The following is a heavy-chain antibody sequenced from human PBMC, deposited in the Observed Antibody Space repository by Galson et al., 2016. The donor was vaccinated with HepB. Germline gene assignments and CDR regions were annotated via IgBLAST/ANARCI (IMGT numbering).Heavy chain of an antibody. D-gene: IGHD3-10*01. CDR2: IKSDGETA. CDR3: VRTITPAPIPLFDY. Sequence: SLRLSCAASGFTFSNFWMHWVRQAPGKGPVWVSRIKSDGETADYADSVKGRFTISRDNAKNTLSLQMESLRAEDTAVYYCVRTITPAPIPLFDYWGQGTLVTVSS. V-gene: IGHV3-74*01. CDR1: GFTFSNFW. J-gene: IGHJ4*02.